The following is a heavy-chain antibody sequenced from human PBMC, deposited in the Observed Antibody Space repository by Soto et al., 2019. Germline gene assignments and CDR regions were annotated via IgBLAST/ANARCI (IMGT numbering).Heavy chain of an antibody. CDR2: IYWDDDK. J-gene: IGHJ4*02. V-gene: IGHV2-5*02. Sequence: QITLKESGPPLVKPTQTLTLTCTFSGFSLSTSGVGVGWIRQPPGKALEWLALIYWDDDKRYSPSLKSRLTITKDTSKNQVVLTMTNMDPVDTATYYCTYSTDTVVALDYWGQGTLVSVSS. D-gene: IGHD5-18*01. CDR1: GFSLSTSGVG. CDR3: TYSTDTVVALDY.